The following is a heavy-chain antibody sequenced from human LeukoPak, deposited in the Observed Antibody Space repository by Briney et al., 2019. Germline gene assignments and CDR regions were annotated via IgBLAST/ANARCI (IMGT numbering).Heavy chain of an antibody. D-gene: IGHD5-18*01. CDR2: ISSGSSHM. CDR3: AKDGYSYGLIPLDY. V-gene: IGHV3-21*01. Sequence: GGSLRLSCVASGFAFSGYTMNWVRQVPGQGPEWVASISSGSSHMFYADSVKGRFIISRDNSKNTLYLQMNSLRAEDTAVYYCAKDGYSYGLIPLDYWGQGTLVTVSS. CDR1: GFAFSGYT. J-gene: IGHJ4*02.